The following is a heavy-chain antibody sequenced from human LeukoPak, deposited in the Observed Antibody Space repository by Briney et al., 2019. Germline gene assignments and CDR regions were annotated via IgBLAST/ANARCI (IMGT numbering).Heavy chain of an antibody. CDR2: IIPIFGTA. CDR1: GGTFSSYA. D-gene: IGHD6-13*01. J-gene: IGHJ4*02. Sequence: SVKVSCKASGGTFSSYAISWVRQAPGQGLEWMGGIIPIFGTANYAQKFQGRVTMTTDTSTSTAYMELRSLRSDDTAVYYCARDRVAAASIAAAGRGGDYWGQGTLVTVSS. V-gene: IGHV1-69*05. CDR3: ARDRVAAASIAAAGRGGDY.